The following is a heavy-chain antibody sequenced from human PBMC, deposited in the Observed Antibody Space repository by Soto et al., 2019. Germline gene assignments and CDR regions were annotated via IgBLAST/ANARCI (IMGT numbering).Heavy chain of an antibody. Sequence: QVQLVESGGGLVKSGGSLRLSCAASGFTFSDYYMSWLRQAPGKGLEWLSYISSSGNTIYYATSVKGRFTISRDTAKNSLSLQMNSLPAEDTAVYYSARRLGFSVVGPSTSNWFDPWGQGTLVTVSS. CDR2: ISSSGNTI. J-gene: IGHJ5*02. CDR3: ARRLGFSVVGPSTSNWFDP. V-gene: IGHV3-11*01. D-gene: IGHD1-26*01. CDR1: GFTFSDYY.